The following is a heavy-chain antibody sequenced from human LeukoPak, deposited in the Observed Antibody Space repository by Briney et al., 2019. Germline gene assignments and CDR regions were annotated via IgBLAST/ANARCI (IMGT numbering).Heavy chain of an antibody. J-gene: IGHJ4*02. CDR2: IYSGGST. D-gene: IGHD6-13*01. CDR1: GFTVSNKY. CDR3: ATLTPYSSSWFDY. V-gene: IGHV3-66*01. Sequence: GGSLTLSCAASGFTVSNKYMNWVRQAPGKGLEGVSVIYSGGSTYYADSVKGRFTISRDNSKNTLYLQMNSLRAEDTAIYYCATLTPYSSSWFDYWGQGTLVTVSS.